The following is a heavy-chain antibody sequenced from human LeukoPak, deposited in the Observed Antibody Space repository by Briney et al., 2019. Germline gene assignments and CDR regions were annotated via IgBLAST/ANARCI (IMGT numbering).Heavy chain of an antibody. CDR2: ISSSSSYI. D-gene: IGHD3-3*01. V-gene: IGHV3-21*01. CDR1: GFTFSSYS. CDR3: ARGGYNTYYDFWSGPSYWFDP. J-gene: IGHJ5*02. Sequence: GGSLRLSCAASGFTFSSYSMNWVRQAPGKGLEWVSSISSSSSYIYYADSVKGRFAISRDNAKNSLYLQMNSLRAEDTAVYYCARGGYNTYYDFWSGPSYWFDPWGQRTLVTVSS.